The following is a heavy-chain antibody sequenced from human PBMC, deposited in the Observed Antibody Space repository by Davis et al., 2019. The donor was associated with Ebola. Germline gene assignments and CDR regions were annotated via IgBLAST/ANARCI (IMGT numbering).Heavy chain of an antibody. V-gene: IGHV3-23*01. CDR3: ARDNYISAFYYYYFMDV. J-gene: IGHJ6*02. D-gene: IGHD1-7*01. Sequence: PGGSLRLSCAASGFTFRSYAMSWVRQAPGKGLEWISSLSGSGFTTHYADFVKGRFTVSRDNAKSSLYLQMNSLRDEDTGVYFCARDNYISAFYYYYFMDVWGQGTTVTVSS. CDR1: GFTFRSYA. CDR2: LSGSGFTT.